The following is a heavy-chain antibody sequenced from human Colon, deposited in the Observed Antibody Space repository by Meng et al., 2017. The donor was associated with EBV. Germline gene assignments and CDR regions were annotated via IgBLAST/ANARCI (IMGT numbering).Heavy chain of an antibody. CDR1: GGSMSSGDYF. CDR3: AGAEYYNWFDP. V-gene: IGHV4-30-4*01. D-gene: IGHD1-14*01. CDR2: IYYSGNT. Sequence: QVQVQESGPGLVKPSQTLSLTCTVSGGSMSSGDYFWNWIRQPPGKGLEWIGYIYYSGNTYYNPSLKSRVTISIDTSKNQFSLKLSSVTAADTAVYYCAGAEYYNWFDPWGQGTLVTVSS. J-gene: IGHJ5*02.